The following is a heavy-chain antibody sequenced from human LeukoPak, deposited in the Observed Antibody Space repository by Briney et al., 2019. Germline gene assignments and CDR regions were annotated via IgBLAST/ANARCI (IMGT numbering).Heavy chain of an antibody. CDR3: ARDLTYYYGSGYMDV. V-gene: IGHV1-69*13. CDR2: IIPIFGTA. CDR1: GYTFTSYG. J-gene: IGHJ6*03. D-gene: IGHD3-10*01. Sequence: SVKVSCKASGYTFTSYGISWVRQAPGQGLEWMGGIIPIFGTANYAQKFQGRVTITADESTSTAYMELSSLRSEDTAVYYCARDLTYYYGSGYMDVWGKGTTVTISS.